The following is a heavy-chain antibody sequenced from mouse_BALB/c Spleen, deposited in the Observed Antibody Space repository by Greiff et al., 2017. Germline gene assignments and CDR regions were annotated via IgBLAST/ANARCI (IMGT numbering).Heavy chain of an antibody. Sequence: QVQLQQPGAELVRPGASVKLSCKASGYTFTSYWINWVKQRPGQGLEWIGNIYPSDSYTNYNQKFKDKATLTVDKSSSTAYMQLSSPTSEDSAVYYCTREGTTAAFEYWGQGTTLTVSS. CDR3: TREGTTAAFEY. J-gene: IGHJ2*01. CDR2: IYPSDSYT. V-gene: IGHV1-69*02. CDR1: GYTFTSYW. D-gene: IGHD1-2*01.